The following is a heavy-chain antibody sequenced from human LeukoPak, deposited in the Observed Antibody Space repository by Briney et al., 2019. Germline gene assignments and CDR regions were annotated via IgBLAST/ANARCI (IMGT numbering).Heavy chain of an antibody. J-gene: IGHJ5*02. CDR2: IYYSGST. V-gene: IGHV4-31*03. CDR3: AREVHYYDSSGYNWFDP. D-gene: IGHD3-22*01. Sequence: PSETLSLTCTVSGGSISSGGYSWSWIRQHPGKGLEWIGYIYYSGSTYYNPSLKGRVTISVDTSKNQFSLKLSSVTAADTAVYYCAREVHYYDSSGYNWFDPWGQGTLVTVSS. CDR1: GGSISSGGYS.